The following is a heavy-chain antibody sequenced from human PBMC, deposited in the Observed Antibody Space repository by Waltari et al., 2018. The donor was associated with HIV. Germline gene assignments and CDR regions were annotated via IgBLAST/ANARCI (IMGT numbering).Heavy chain of an antibody. CDR1: GGSFSGYF. J-gene: IGHJ4*02. D-gene: IGHD3-10*01. Sequence: QVQLQQWGAGLLKPSETLSLTCAVYGGSFSGYFWTWIRQAPGKGLEWIGEINQSGNTRYNPSLKSRVTTSIDTSKNQFSLRLNSETAADTAVYYCARVFGGGHFDYWGRGTLVTVS. CDR2: INQSGNT. CDR3: ARVFGGGHFDY. V-gene: IGHV4-34*01.